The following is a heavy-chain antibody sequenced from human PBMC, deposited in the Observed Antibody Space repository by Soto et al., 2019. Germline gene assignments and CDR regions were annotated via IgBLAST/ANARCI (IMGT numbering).Heavy chain of an antibody. V-gene: IGHV4-34*01. J-gene: IGHJ2*01. CDR1: GGSFSGYY. CDR3: ARVRPQRTYYYDSSGYNWYFDL. Sequence: PSETLSLTCAVYGGSFSGYYWSWIRQPPGKGLEWIGEINHSGSTNYNPSLKSRVTISVDTPKNQFSLKLSSVTAADTAVYYCARVRPQRTYYYDSSGYNWYFDLWGRGTLVTVSS. CDR2: INHSGST. D-gene: IGHD3-22*01.